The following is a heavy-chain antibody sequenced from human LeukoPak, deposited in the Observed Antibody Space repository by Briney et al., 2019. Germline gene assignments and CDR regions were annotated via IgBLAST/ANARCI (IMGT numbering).Heavy chain of an antibody. Sequence: PGGSLRLSCAASGFTFSSYSMNWVRQAPGKGLEWVSAISGSGGSTYYADSVKGRFTISRDNSKNTLYLQMNSLRAEDTAVYYCAKLPYYDFWSGFDYWGQGTLVTVSS. CDR1: GFTFSSYS. CDR3: AKLPYYDFWSGFDY. V-gene: IGHV3-23*01. CDR2: ISGSGGST. D-gene: IGHD3-3*01. J-gene: IGHJ4*02.